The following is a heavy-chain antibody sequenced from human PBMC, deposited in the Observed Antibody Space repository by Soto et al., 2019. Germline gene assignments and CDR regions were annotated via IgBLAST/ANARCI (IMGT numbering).Heavy chain of an antibody. J-gene: IGHJ5*02. V-gene: IGHV3-48*02. D-gene: IGHD5-12*01. CDR2: ISSSSSTI. CDR3: ARDFRGSEDSGYDSRRFDP. Sequence: EVQLVESGGGLVQPGGSLRLSCAASGFTFSSYSMNWVRQAPGKGLEWVSYISSSSSTIYYADSVKGRFTISRDNAKNSLYLQMNSLRDEDTAVYYCARDFRGSEDSGYDSRRFDPWGQGTLVTVSS. CDR1: GFTFSSYS.